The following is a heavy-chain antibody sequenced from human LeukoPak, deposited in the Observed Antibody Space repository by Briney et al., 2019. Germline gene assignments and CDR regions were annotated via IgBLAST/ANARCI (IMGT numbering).Heavy chain of an antibody. V-gene: IGHV5-51*01. CDR1: GYSFTNYW. CDR2: IYPGDSET. J-gene: IGHJ4*02. D-gene: IGHD3-10*01. Sequence: GESLKISCKGSGYSFTNYWIGWVRQMPGKGLEWMGIIYPGDSETRYSPSFQGQVTISADKSISTAYLQWSSLKASDTAMYYCARQAYYYGSGSYRPYYFDYWGQGTLVTVSS. CDR3: ARQAYYYGSGSYRPYYFDY.